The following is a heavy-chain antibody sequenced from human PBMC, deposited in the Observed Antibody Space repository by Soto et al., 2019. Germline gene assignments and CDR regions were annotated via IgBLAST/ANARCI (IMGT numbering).Heavy chain of an antibody. CDR3: TTLHSYGLDY. J-gene: IGHJ4*02. V-gene: IGHV3-15*01. D-gene: IGHD5-18*01. CDR1: GFTFNNVW. Sequence: EVQLVESGGGLVKPGGSLRLSCAASGFTFNNVWMSWVRQAPGKGLEWVGHIKSKSDGGTPDYAAPVKGRFNISRDDSNNTLYVEMHSLKPEDTSVYYCTTLHSYGLDYWGQGALVTVSS. CDR2: IKSKSDGGTP.